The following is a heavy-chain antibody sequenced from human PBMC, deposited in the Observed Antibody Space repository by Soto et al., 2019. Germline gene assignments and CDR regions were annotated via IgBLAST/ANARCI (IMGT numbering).Heavy chain of an antibody. Sequence: GAPVKVSFKASGYTFTSYGISWVRQAPGQGLEWMGWISAYNGNTNYAHKIQGRVTMSTYTSTSTAYMELRCLRSDDTAVYYCARDDIAVAGTVDYWGQGTLVTVSS. CDR2: ISAYNGNT. V-gene: IGHV1-18*01. CDR1: GYTFTSYG. D-gene: IGHD6-19*01. CDR3: ARDDIAVAGTVDY. J-gene: IGHJ4*02.